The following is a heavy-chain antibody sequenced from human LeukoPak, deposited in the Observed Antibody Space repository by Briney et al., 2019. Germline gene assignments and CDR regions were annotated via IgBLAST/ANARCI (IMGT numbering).Heavy chain of an antibody. CDR1: GFTFSSYA. D-gene: IGHD3-22*01. CDR3: AKGEYYDSSGQPLDY. V-gene: IGHV3-23*01. CDR2: ISGSGGST. J-gene: IGHJ4*02. Sequence: GGSLRLSCAASGFTFSSYAMSWVRQAPGKGLEWVSAISGSGGSTYYADSVKGRFTISRDNSKNTLYLQMNSLRADDTAVYYCAKGEYYDSSGQPLDYWGQGTLVTVSS.